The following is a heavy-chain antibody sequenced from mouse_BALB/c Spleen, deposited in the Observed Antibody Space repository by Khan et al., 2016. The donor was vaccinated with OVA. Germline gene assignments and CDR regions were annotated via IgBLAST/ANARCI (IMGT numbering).Heavy chain of an antibody. J-gene: IGHJ4*01. CDR2: ITYSGNT. V-gene: IGHV3-8*02. CDR3: ARSYGSWAMDY. D-gene: IGHD1-1*01. CDR1: GDSITSGF. Sequence: DVMLVESGPSLVKPSQTLSLTCSVTGDSITSGFWNWIRKFPGNKFEYLGYITYSGNTYYNPSLKSRISFTRDTSKSQYFLQLNSVTTEDTATYFCARSYGSWAMDYWGQGTSVTVSS.